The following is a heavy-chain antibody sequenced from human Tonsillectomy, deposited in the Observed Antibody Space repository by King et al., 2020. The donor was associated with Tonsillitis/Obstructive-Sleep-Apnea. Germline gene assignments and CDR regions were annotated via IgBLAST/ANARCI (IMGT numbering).Heavy chain of an antibody. V-gene: IGHV4-34*01. CDR2: INHSGST. J-gene: IGHJ4*02. CDR3: ARRVIPMVQGVIITRLDFDY. CDR1: GGSFSGYY. Sequence: VQLQQWGAGLLKPSETLSLTCAVYGGSFSGYYWSWIRQPPGKGLEWIGEINHSGSTNYNPSLKSRVTISVDTSKNQFSLKLSSVTAADTAVYYCARRVIPMVQGVIITRLDFDYWGQGTLVTVSS. D-gene: IGHD3-10*01.